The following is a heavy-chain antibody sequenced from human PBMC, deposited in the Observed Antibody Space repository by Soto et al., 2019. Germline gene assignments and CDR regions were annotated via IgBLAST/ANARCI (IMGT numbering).Heavy chain of an antibody. D-gene: IGHD3-9*01. Sequence: QVQLQQWGAGALRPLETLSLTCGVSGGSFSGYYWAWIRQSPGKGLEWIGEINDRGSINYNPSLKSRVSISVDTSKNHYSLYLRSVTAADTAVYYCARESHDILTGPPWVWYFDLWGRGTLVTVSS. J-gene: IGHJ2*01. CDR3: ARESHDILTGPPWVWYFDL. V-gene: IGHV4-34*01. CDR2: INDRGSI. CDR1: GGSFSGYY.